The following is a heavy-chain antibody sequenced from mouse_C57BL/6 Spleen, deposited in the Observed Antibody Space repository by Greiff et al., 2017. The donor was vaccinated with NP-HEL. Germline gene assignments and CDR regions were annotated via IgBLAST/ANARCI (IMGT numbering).Heavy chain of an antibody. J-gene: IGHJ2*01. V-gene: IGHV1-50*01. CDR3: ARCDTTVVYFDY. Sequence: VQLQQPGAELVKPGASVKLSCKASGYTFTSYWMQWVKQRPGQGLEWIGEIDPSDSYTNYNQKFKGKATLTVDTSSSTAYMQLSSLTSEDSAVYYCARCDTTVVYFDYWGQGTTLTVSS. CDR1: GYTFTSYW. D-gene: IGHD1-1*01. CDR2: IDPSDSYT.